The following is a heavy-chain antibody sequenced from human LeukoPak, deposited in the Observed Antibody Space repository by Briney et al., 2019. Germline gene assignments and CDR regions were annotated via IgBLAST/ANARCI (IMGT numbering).Heavy chain of an antibody. D-gene: IGHD3-22*01. V-gene: IGHV4-34*01. CDR1: GGSFSGYY. Sequence: SETLSLTCAVYGGSFSGYYGSWIRQPPGKGLEWIGEINHSGSTNYNPSLKSRVTISVDTSKNQFSLKLSPVTAADTAVYYCARAGDRYYYDSSGYPWDWGQETLVTVSS. J-gene: IGHJ4*02. CDR3: ARAGDRYYYDSSGYPWD. CDR2: INHSGST.